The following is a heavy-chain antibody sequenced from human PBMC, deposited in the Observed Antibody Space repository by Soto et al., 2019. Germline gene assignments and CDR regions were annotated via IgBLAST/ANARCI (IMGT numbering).Heavy chain of an antibody. CDR2: VSYDGRNT. CDR3: AKAGTYYYLDS. D-gene: IGHD2-21*01. Sequence: PGGSLRLPCASSGFTFSDDGMHWVRQAPGKGLEWVAAVSYDGRNTHYSDSVKGRFTISRDNSKNTLYLQMNSLRAEDTAVYYCAKAGTYYYLDSWGQGTLVTVSS. CDR1: GFTFSDDG. J-gene: IGHJ4*02. V-gene: IGHV3-30*18.